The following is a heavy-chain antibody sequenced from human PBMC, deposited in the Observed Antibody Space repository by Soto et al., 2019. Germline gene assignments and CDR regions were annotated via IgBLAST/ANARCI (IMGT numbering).Heavy chain of an antibody. D-gene: IGHD5-18*01. V-gene: IGHV4-59*12. J-gene: IGHJ5*02. CDR1: GGSISSYY. Sequence: SETLSLTCTVSGGSISSYYWSWIRQPPGKGLEWIGYIYYSGSTNYNPSLKSRVTISVDTSKNQFSLKLSSVTAADTAVYYCAREGYSYGWNWFDPWGQGTLVTVSS. CDR3: AREGYSYGWNWFDP. CDR2: IYYSGST.